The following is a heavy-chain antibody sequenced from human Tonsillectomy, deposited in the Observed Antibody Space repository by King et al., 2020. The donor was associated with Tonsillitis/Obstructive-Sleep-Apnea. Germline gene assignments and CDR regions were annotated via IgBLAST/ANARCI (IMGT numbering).Heavy chain of an antibody. D-gene: IGHD3-3*01. CDR1: EFTFSNTW. CDR2: IKSKADGGTT. V-gene: IGHV3-15*01. J-gene: IGHJ4*02. CDR3: TTETPQSRFLEWQCFDH. Sequence: VQLVESGGGLVKPGGSLRLSCAVSEFTFSNTWMTWVRQAPGKGLEWVGRIKSKADGGTTDYAAPVQGRFTISRDDSKNTLYLQMNSLKTEDTAVYYCTTETPQSRFLEWQCFDHWGRGTLVTVSS.